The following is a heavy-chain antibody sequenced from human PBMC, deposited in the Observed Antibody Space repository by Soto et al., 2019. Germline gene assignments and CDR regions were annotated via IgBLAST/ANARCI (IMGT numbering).Heavy chain of an antibody. CDR2: VYHSGRA. J-gene: IGHJ4*02. V-gene: IGHV4-4*02. CDR1: GDSISDSNW. CDR3: AKTIGSGSYMPF. Sequence: QVQLQESGPGLVKPSGTQSVTCTVSGDSISDSNWWTWVRQPPGKGLEWIGEVYHSGRANYNPSLRSRVTMSADTLKNHFNLRLSSVTAADTAVYYCAKTIGSGSYMPFWGQGTLVAVSP. D-gene: IGHD3-10*01.